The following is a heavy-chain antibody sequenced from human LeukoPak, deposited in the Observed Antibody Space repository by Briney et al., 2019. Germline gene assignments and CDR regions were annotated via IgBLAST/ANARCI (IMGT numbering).Heavy chain of an antibody. D-gene: IGHD3-3*01. J-gene: IGHJ6*03. CDR1: GFTFSNAW. CDR3: TTPTIFVFFYYYMDV. Sequence: GGSLRLPCAASGFTFSNAWMSWVRQAPGKGLEWVGRIKSKTDGGTTDYAAPVKGRFTISRDDSKNTLYLQMNSLKTEDTAVYYCTTPTIFVFFYYYMDVWGKGTTVTVSS. CDR2: IKSKTDGGTT. V-gene: IGHV3-15*01.